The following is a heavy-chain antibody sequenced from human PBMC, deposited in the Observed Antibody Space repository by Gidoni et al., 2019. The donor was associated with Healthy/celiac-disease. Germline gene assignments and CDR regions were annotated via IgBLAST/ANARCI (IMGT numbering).Heavy chain of an antibody. D-gene: IGHD1-26*01. J-gene: IGHJ5*02. Sequence: QVQLVESGGGVVQPGRSLRLSCAASGFTFSSYAMHWVRQAPGKGLEWVAVISYDGSNKYYADSVKGRFTISRDNSKNTLYLQMNSLRAEDTAVYYCARDSFIGEWELLSWFDPWGQGTLVTVSS. V-gene: IGHV3-30-3*01. CDR3: ARDSFIGEWELLSWFDP. CDR1: GFTFSSYA. CDR2: ISYDGSNK.